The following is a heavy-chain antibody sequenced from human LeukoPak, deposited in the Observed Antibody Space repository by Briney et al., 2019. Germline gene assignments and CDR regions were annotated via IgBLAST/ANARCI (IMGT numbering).Heavy chain of an antibody. Sequence: GASVKVSCKASGYTFTSYGISWVRQAPGQGLEWMGWISAYNGNTNYAQNLQGGVTITTDTSTSTGYMAMRSLRSDDTAVYSCARDIPNVLRYFDSLLPTWLDPWGQGTLVTVSS. D-gene: IGHD3-9*01. CDR1: GYTFTSYG. J-gene: IGHJ5*02. V-gene: IGHV1-18*04. CDR3: ARDIPNVLRYFDSLLPTWLDP. CDR2: ISAYNGNT.